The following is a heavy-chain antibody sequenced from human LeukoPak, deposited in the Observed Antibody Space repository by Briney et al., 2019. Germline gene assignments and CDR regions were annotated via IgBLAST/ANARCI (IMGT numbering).Heavy chain of an antibody. CDR1: GFTFSSYS. J-gene: IGHJ4*02. V-gene: IGHV3-21*01. Sequence: PGGSLRLSCAASGFTFSSYSMNWVRQAPGKGLEWVSSISSSSSYIYYADSVKGRFTISRDNAKNSLYLQMNSLRAEDTAVYSCARSFFQWNYGSCLDSWGQGTLVTVSS. CDR3: ARSFFQWNYGSCLDS. D-gene: IGHD1-7*01. CDR2: ISSSSSYI.